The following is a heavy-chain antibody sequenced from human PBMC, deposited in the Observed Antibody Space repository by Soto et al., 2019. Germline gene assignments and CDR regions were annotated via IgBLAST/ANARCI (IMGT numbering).Heavy chain of an antibody. CDR3: AIGGGDYNYFDH. V-gene: IGHV3-74*01. CDR1: GFLFSTYW. D-gene: IGHD2-21*01. Sequence: EVQLVESGGGLVQPAGSLRLSCAASGFLFSTYWMFWVRQVPRKGLLWVSRIKSDGSSTSYADSVKGRFTISRDNTKNTLYLQMTSLRSEDTAVYYCAIGGGDYNYFDHWGQGILVTVSS. CDR2: IKSDGSST. J-gene: IGHJ4*02.